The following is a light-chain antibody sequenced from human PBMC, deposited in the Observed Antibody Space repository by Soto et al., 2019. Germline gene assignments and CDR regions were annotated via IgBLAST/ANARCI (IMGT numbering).Light chain of an antibody. CDR1: QNINSY. CDR3: QQSYNSPRT. Sequence: DIQMIQSPSSLSASIGDRVTITCLASQNINSYLNWYQQKPGKAPELLIFAASSLQSGVPSRFSGSGSETDFTLTIKILQPEDVATYYCQQSYNSPRTFGRGTKVEIK. J-gene: IGKJ1*01. CDR2: AAS. V-gene: IGKV1-39*01.